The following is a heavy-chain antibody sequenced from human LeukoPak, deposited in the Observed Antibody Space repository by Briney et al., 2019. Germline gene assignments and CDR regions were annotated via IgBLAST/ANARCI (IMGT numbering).Heavy chain of an antibody. CDR1: GGSFSGYY. J-gene: IGHJ5*02. V-gene: IGHV4-34*01. CDR2: INHSGST. CDR3: ARRRSPYSNSSLRWFDP. Sequence: SETLSLTCAVYGGSFSGYYWSWIRQPPGKGLEWIGEINHSGSTNYNPSLKSRVTISVDTSKNQFSLKLSSVTAADTAVYYCARRRSPYSNSSLRWFDPWGQGTLVTVSS. D-gene: IGHD6-6*01.